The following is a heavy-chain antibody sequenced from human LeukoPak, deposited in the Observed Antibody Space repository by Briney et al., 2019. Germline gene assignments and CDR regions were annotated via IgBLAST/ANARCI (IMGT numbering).Heavy chain of an antibody. J-gene: IGHJ4*02. CDR2: INSGGRT. CDR3: AKEPPQCGADCFSLLDY. D-gene: IGHD2-21*02. CDR1: GFTFSTYS. V-gene: IGHV3-23*01. Sequence: GGSLRLSCAASGFTFSTYSMSWVRQAPGKGLEWVSLINSGGRTYYTDSVKGRFTISRDNSKNMLFLQMNSLRADDTAVYFCAKEPPQCGADCFSLLDYWGQGTLVTVSS.